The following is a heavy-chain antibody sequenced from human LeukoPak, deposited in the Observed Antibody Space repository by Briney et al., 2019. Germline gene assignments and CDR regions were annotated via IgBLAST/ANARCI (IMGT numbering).Heavy chain of an antibody. CDR1: GGSISSTTYY. CDR2: IYYSGST. Sequence: PSETLSLTCTVSGGSISSTTYYWGWIRQPPGKGLEWIGSIYYSGSTYYNPSLKSRVTISVDTSKNQFSLKLSSVTAADTAVYYCARDSPGFFDPWGQGTLVTVSS. D-gene: IGHD1-14*01. V-gene: IGHV4-39*07. J-gene: IGHJ5*02. CDR3: ARDSPGFFDP.